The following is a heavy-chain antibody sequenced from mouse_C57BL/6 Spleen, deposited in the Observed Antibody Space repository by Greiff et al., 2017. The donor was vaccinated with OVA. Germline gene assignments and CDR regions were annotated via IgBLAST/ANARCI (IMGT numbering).Heavy chain of an antibody. CDR1: GFNIKDYY. D-gene: IGHD2-5*01. Sequence: VQLQQSGAELVRPGASVKLSCTASGFNIKDYYMHWVKQRPEQGLEWIGRIDPEDGDTEYAPKFQGKATMTADTSSNTAYLQLSSLTSEDTAVYYCTTPYYSNSWFAYWGQGTLVTVSA. CDR2: IDPEDGDT. CDR3: TTPYYSNSWFAY. V-gene: IGHV14-1*01. J-gene: IGHJ3*01.